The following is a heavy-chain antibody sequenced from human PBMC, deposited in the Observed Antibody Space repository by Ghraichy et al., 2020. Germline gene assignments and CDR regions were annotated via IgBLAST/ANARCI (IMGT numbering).Heavy chain of an antibody. J-gene: IGHJ6*03. CDR1: GFTFSNYG. Sequence: GGSLRLSCAASGFTFSNYGMHWVRQAPGKGLEWMAVISYDGSEEYYADSVKGRFTISRDNSKKTLYLQMNSLRTEDTAVYHCAKVLAYSDYYYYYFYYMDVWGKGTTVTVSS. V-gene: IGHV3-30*18. D-gene: IGHD4-11*01. CDR2: ISYDGSEE. CDR3: AKVLAYSDYYYYYFYYMDV.